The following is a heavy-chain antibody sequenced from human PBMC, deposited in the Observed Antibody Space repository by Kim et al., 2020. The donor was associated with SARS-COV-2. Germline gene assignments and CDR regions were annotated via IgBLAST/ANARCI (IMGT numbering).Heavy chain of an antibody. CDR3: ARGQQWLIIN. Sequence: GGSLRLSCAASGFTFDDYAIHWVRQGPGKGLEWVSLISRDGGEIKYADSVEGRFTISRDNSKKSVYLQMNSLRSEDTALNYCARGQQWLIINWGQGTQVTVSA. V-gene: IGHV3-43*02. CDR2: ISRDGGEI. J-gene: IGHJ4*02. D-gene: IGHD6-19*01. CDR1: GFTFDDYA.